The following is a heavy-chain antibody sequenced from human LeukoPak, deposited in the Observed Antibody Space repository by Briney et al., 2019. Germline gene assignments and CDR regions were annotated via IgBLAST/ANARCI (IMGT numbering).Heavy chain of an antibody. CDR1: GYTFTSYD. V-gene: IGHV1-8*01. J-gene: IGHJ4*02. CDR3: ASPYDSSGYYGDSFDY. D-gene: IGHD3-22*01. Sequence: GASVNVSCKASGYTFTSYDINWVRQATGQGLEWMGWMNPNSGNTGYAQKFQGRVTMTRNTSISTAYMELSSLRSEDTAVYYCASPYDSSGYYGDSFDYWGQGTLVTVSS. CDR2: MNPNSGNT.